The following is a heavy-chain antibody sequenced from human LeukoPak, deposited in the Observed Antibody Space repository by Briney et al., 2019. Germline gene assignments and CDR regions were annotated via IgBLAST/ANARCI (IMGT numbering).Heavy chain of an antibody. CDR2: IYYSGST. V-gene: IGHV4-39*07. CDR3: ARVEMATIFLDS. CDR1: GGSISSSSYY. J-gene: IGHJ4*02. Sequence: PSETLSLTCTVSGGSISSSSYYWGWIRQPPGKGLEWIGSIYYSGSTYYNSSLKSRVTISVDTPKNQFSLKLSSVTAADTAVYYCARVEMATIFLDSWGQGTLVSVSS. D-gene: IGHD5-24*01.